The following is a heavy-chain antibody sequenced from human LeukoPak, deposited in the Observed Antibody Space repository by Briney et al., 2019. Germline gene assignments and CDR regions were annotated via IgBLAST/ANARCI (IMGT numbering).Heavy chain of an antibody. Sequence: PGGSLRLSCAASGFTFSSYAMHWVRQAPGKGLEWVAVISYDGSNKYYADSVKGRFTISRDNSKNTLYLQMNSLRAEDTAVYYCARDLDILTAPGALGYWGQGTLVTVSS. V-gene: IGHV3-30-3*01. CDR3: ARDLDILTAPGALGY. CDR1: GFTFSSYA. D-gene: IGHD3-9*01. CDR2: ISYDGSNK. J-gene: IGHJ4*02.